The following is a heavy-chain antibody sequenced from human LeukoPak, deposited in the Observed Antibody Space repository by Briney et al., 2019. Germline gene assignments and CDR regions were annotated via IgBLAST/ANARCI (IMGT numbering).Heavy chain of an antibody. V-gene: IGHV3-11*01. D-gene: IGHD5-12*01. J-gene: IGHJ6*02. CDR3: ARVWPPPGPGGYDSGGYYYYGMDV. Sequence: GGSLRLSCAASGFTFSDYYMSWIRQAPGKGLEWVSYISSSGSTIYYADSAKGRFTISRDNAKNSLYLQMNSLRAEDTAVYYCARVWPPPGPGGYDSGGYYYYGMDVWGQGTTVTVSS. CDR1: GFTFSDYY. CDR2: ISSSGSTI.